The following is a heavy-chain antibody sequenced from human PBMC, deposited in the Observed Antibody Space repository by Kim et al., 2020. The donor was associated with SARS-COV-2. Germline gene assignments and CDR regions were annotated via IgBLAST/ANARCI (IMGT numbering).Heavy chain of an antibody. CDR3: AKVMFAVTTRSFDY. D-gene: IGHD4-4*01. J-gene: IGHJ4*02. CDR2: ISGSGGST. CDR1: GFTFSSYA. V-gene: IGHV3-23*01. Sequence: GGSLRLSCAASGFTFSSYAMSWVRQAPGKGLEWVPAISGSGGSTYYADSVKGRFTISRHNSRSTLYLQINSLRVEDTAVDYCAKVMFAVTTRSFDYWGEGTLVTVS.